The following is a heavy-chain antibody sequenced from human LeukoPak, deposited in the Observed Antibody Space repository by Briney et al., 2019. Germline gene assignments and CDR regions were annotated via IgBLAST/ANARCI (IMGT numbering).Heavy chain of an antibody. CDR3: AIEGFLKDFDF. J-gene: IGHJ4*02. CDR1: GFTFSSYA. Sequence: GVSLRLSCAASGFTFSSYAMRWVRQAPGKGLEWVSSITYSGDAYYADSVKGRFTISRDNSQNTLYLQMNSLRAEDTAIYYCAIEGFLKDFDFWGQGTLVTVSS. V-gene: IGHV3-23*01. D-gene: IGHD3-10*01. CDR2: ITYSGDA.